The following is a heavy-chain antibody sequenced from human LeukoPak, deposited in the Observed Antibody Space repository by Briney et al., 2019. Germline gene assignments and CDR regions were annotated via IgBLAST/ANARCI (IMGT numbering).Heavy chain of an antibody. Sequence: GGSLRLSCAASGFTFCSYSMNWVRQAPGKGLEWVSSISSSSSYIYYADSVKGRFTISRDNAKNSLYLQMNSLRAEDTAVYYCAREDGSYYYFDYWGQGTLVTVSS. CDR3: AREDGSYYYFDY. V-gene: IGHV3-21*01. J-gene: IGHJ4*02. CDR1: GFTFCSYS. CDR2: ISSSSSYI. D-gene: IGHD1-26*01.